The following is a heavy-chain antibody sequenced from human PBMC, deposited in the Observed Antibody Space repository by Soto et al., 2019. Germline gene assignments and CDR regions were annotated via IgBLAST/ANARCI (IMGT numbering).Heavy chain of an antibody. CDR2: IKRDGSEI. CDR1: GFTFSSNW. CDR3: ASLEWENSGHADY. D-gene: IGHD5-12*01. J-gene: IGHJ4*01. Sequence: VQLVESGGGLVQPGGSLRLSCAASGFTFSSNWMSWVRQAPGKGLEWVANIKRDGSEIYYVDSVKGRFTISRDNAKNSRYLQMNTLRADDTAVYYCASLEWENSGHADYWGQGTQVTVSS. V-gene: IGHV3-7*03.